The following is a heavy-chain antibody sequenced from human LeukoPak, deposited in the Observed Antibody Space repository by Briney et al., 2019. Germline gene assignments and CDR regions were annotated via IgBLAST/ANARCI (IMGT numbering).Heavy chain of an antibody. CDR1: GFTFSSYS. CDR3: ARDLYVDIVATIPDAFDI. J-gene: IGHJ3*02. Sequence: GGSPRLSCAASGFTFSSYSMNWVRQAPGQGLEWVAYISSSSSTIYYADSVKGRFTISRDNAKNSLYLQMNSLRAEDTAVYYCARDLYVDIVATIPDAFDIWGQGTMVTVSS. D-gene: IGHD5-12*01. CDR2: ISSSSSTI. V-gene: IGHV3-48*01.